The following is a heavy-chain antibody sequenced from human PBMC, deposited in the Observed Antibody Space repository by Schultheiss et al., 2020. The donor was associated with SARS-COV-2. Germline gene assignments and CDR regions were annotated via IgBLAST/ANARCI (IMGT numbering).Heavy chain of an antibody. J-gene: IGHJ2*01. CDR3: ARSSIAVAGTRARYFDL. D-gene: IGHD6-19*01. CDR2: IYYSGST. CDR1: GGSISSYY. Sequence: SQTLSLTCTVSGGSISSYYWSWIRQPPGKGLEWIGYIYYSGSTNYNPSLKSRVTISVDTSKNQFSLKLSSVTAADTAVYYCARSSIAVAGTRARYFDLWGRGTLVTVSS. V-gene: IGHV4-59*12.